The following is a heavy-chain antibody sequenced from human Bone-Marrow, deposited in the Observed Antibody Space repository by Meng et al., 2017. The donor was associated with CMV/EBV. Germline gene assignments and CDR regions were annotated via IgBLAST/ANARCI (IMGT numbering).Heavy chain of an antibody. CDR3: AKDRRGSTDADY. V-gene: IGHV3-23*01. D-gene: IGHD2-2*01. Sequence: GESLKISCEASGFTFSSYAMSWVRQAPGKGLGWVSAISGSGGSTYYADSVKGRFTISRDNSKNTLYLQMNSLRAEETAVYYCAKDRRGSTDADYWGQGTLITVSS. CDR1: GFTFSSYA. CDR2: ISGSGGST. J-gene: IGHJ4*02.